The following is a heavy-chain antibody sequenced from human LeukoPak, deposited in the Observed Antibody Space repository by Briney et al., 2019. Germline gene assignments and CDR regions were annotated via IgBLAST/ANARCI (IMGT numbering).Heavy chain of an antibody. Sequence: ASVKVSCKASGYTFTSYDINWVRQATGQGLGWMGWMNPNSGNTGYAQKFQGRVTMTRNTSISTAYMELSSLRSEDTAVYYCVRVGGGWYFGEWFDPWGQGTLVTVSS. D-gene: IGHD6-19*01. J-gene: IGHJ5*02. CDR1: GYTFTSYD. V-gene: IGHV1-8*01. CDR2: MNPNSGNT. CDR3: VRVGGGWYFGEWFDP.